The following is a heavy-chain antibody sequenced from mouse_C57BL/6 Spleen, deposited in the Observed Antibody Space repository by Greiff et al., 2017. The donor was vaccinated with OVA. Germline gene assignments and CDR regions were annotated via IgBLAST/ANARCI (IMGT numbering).Heavy chain of an antibody. Sequence: VKLMESGAELVKPGASVKISCKASGYAFSSYWMNWVKQRPGKGLEWIGQIYPGDGDTNYNGKFKGKATLTADKSSSTAYMQLSSLTSEDSAVYFCAREITTVVVDYFDYWGQGTTLTVSS. J-gene: IGHJ2*01. CDR3: AREITTVVVDYFDY. V-gene: IGHV1-80*01. CDR2: IYPGDGDT. D-gene: IGHD1-1*01. CDR1: GYAFSSYW.